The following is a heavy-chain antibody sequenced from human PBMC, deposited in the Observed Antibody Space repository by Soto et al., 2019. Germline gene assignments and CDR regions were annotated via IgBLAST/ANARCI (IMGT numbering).Heavy chain of an antibody. V-gene: IGHV4-39*01. J-gene: IGHJ4*02. D-gene: IGHD2-21*02. Sequence: SETLSLTCTVSGGSISSSSYYWGWIRQPPGKGLEWIGNIYYSGSTYYNPSLKSRVTISVDTSKNQFSLKLNSVTAADTAVYYCASLTGTVVTCDYWGQGTLVTVSS. CDR3: ASLTGTVVTCDY. CDR2: IYYSGST. CDR1: GGSISSSSYY.